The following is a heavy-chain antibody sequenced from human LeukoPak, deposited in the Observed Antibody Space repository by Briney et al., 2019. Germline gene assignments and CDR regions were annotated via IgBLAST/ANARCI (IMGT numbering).Heavy chain of an antibody. CDR1: GVSISNYY. V-gene: IGHV4-4*07. Sequence: SETLSLTCSVSGVSISNYYWSWIRQPAEKGLEGIGRIYSSGSANYNPSLMSRVTMSVATSKNRFSLKLSSVTAADTAVYYCARGAAIMSDYFDYWGQGVLVTVSS. CDR3: ARGAAIMSDYFDY. D-gene: IGHD5-12*01. J-gene: IGHJ4*02. CDR2: IYSSGSA.